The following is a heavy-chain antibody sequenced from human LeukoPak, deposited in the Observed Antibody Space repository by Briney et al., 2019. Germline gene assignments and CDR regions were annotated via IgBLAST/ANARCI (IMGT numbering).Heavy chain of an antibody. D-gene: IGHD5-18*01. Sequence: PGGSLRLSCAASGFIFSNSWMHWVRQAPGEGLVWVSRINSDGSSSNYAEAVKGRFTISRDNAKNTLYLQMNSLRAEDTAVYFCARGVDNSYGYVFWGQGTLVTVSS. V-gene: IGHV3-74*01. CDR1: GFIFSNSW. CDR2: INSDGSSS. J-gene: IGHJ4*02. CDR3: ARGVDNSYGYVF.